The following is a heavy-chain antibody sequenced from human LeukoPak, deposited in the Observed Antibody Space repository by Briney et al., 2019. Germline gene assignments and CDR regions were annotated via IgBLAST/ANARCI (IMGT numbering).Heavy chain of an antibody. CDR3: AGDSDGSGNP. D-gene: IGHD6-19*01. CDR1: GYTLTGYY. Sequence: ASVKVSCKPSGYTLTGYYLHWVRPAPRQGLEWMGWINPNSGGRNYAQKFQGRVTMTRDTSSSTAYMELSRLRSDDTAVYYCAGDSDGSGNPWGQGTLVTVSS. CDR2: INPNSGGR. J-gene: IGHJ4*02. V-gene: IGHV1-2*02.